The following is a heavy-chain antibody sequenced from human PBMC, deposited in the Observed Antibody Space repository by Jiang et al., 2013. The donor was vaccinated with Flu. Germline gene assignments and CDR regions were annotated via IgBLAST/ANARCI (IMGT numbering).Heavy chain of an antibody. CDR2: IKQDGSEK. V-gene: IGHV3-7*03. D-gene: IGHD6-13*01. J-gene: IGHJ4*02. CDR3: ARDSGYDSLPIAAAGTWGDY. CDR1: GFTFSSYW. Sequence: GGLVQPGGSLRLSCAASGFTFSSYWMSWVRQAPGKGLEWVANIKQDGSEKYYVDSVKGRFTISRDNAKNSLYLQMNSLRAEDTAVYYCARDSGYDSLPIAAAGTWGDYWGQGTLVTVSS.